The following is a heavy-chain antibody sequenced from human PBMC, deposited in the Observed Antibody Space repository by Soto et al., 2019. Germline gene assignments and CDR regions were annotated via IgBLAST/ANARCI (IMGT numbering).Heavy chain of an antibody. CDR3: ARSRYFDWLSHTSGWFDP. Sequence: ASVKVSCKASGYTFTSYDINWVRQATGQGLEWMGWINPNNGNTKYAQNFQDRVTITRDTATNTAYMELSSLRFEDTAVYYCARSRYFDWLSHTSGWFDPWGQGTLVTVSS. V-gene: IGHV1-8*01. J-gene: IGHJ5*02. D-gene: IGHD3-9*01. CDR1: GYTFTSYD. CDR2: INPNNGNT.